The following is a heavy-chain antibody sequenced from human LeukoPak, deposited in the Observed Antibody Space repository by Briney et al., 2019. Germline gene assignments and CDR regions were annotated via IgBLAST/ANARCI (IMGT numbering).Heavy chain of an antibody. CDR2: IYHSGST. CDR3: ARDPINSSGYYYDAY. Sequence: SETLSLTCAVYGGSFSGYYWSWIRQPPGKGLEWIGYIYHSGSTYYNPSLKSRVTISVDRSKNQFSLKLSSVAAADTAVYYCARDPINSSGYYYDAYWGQGTLVTVSS. J-gene: IGHJ4*02. V-gene: IGHV4-34*01. CDR1: GGSFSGYY. D-gene: IGHD3-22*01.